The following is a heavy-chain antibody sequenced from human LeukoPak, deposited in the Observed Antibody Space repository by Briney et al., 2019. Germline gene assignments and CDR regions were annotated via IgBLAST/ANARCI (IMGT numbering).Heavy chain of an antibody. J-gene: IGHJ5*02. D-gene: IGHD6-19*01. Sequence: ASVKVSCKASGYTFTGYCMHWVRQAPGQGLEWMGWINPNSGGTNYAQKFQGRVTMTRDTSISTAYMELSRLRSDDTAVYYCARSSVAGGWFDHWGQGTLVTVSS. CDR2: INPNSGGT. CDR1: GYTFTGYC. V-gene: IGHV1-2*02. CDR3: ARSSVAGGWFDH.